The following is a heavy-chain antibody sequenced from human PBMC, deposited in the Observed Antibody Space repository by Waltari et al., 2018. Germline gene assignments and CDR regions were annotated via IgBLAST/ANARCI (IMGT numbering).Heavy chain of an antibody. V-gene: IGHV4-39*01. CDR1: GGSIGSGTYS. Sequence: QLQLQESDPGLVKPSETLSLTCTVSGGSIGSGTYSWGWIRQPPGKGLEYIAHIYDSGSTHYHPSLRSRAAISVDPSKNQFSLMLTSVTVADTAVYFCVRLLRGAAGFWGQGTLVTVSS. J-gene: IGHJ4*02. CDR3: VRLLRGAAGF. D-gene: IGHD6-13*01. CDR2: IYDSGST.